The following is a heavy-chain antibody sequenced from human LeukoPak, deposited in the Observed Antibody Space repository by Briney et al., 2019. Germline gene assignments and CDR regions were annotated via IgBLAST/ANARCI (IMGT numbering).Heavy chain of an antibody. V-gene: IGHV4-61*02. CDR2: IYTSGST. CDR3: ARGVWGWELLGHGMDV. D-gene: IGHD1-26*01. J-gene: IGHJ6*02. Sequence: PSQTLSLTCTVSGGSISSGSYYWSWIRQPAGKGLEWIGRIYTSGSTNYNPSLKSRVTISVDTSKNQFSLKLSSVTAADTAVYYCARGVWGWELLGHGMDVWGQGTTVTVSS. CDR1: GGSISSGSYY.